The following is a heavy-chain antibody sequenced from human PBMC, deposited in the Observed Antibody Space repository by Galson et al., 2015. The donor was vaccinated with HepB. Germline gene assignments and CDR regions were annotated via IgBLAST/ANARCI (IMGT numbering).Heavy chain of an antibody. CDR1: GFTFSSYS. D-gene: IGHD2-2*02. V-gene: IGHV3-21*01. J-gene: IGHJ6*03. CDR2: ISSSSSYI. Sequence: SLRLSCAASGFTFSSYSMNWVRQAPGKGLEWVSSISSSSSYIYYADSVKGRFTISRDNAKNSLYLQMNSLRAEDTAVYYCARAEGYCSSTSCYKNYYYYYMDVWGKGTTATVSS. CDR3: ARAEGYCSSTSCYKNYYYYYMDV.